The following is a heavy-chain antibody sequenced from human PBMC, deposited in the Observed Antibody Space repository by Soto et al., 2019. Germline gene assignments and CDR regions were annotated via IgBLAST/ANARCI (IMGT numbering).Heavy chain of an antibody. V-gene: IGHV3-30*18. CDR1: GFTFSSYG. J-gene: IGHJ4*02. CDR2: ISYDGSNK. D-gene: IGHD5-18*01. Sequence: PGGSLRLSCAASGFTFSSYGMHWVRQAPGKGLEWVAVISYDGSNKYYADSVKGRFTISRDNSKNTLYLQMNSLRAEDTAVYYCANAYSYGYRLDYWGQGTLVTVSS. CDR3: ANAYSYGYRLDY.